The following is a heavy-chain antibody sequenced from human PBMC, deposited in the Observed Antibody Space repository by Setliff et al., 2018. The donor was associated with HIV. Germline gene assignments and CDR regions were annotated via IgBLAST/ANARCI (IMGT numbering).Heavy chain of an antibody. J-gene: IGHJ4*02. D-gene: IGHD3-3*01. CDR2: IYYSGST. V-gene: IGHV4-59*01. CDR3: ARVISSWSAYYIDY. Sequence: PSETLSLTCTVSGSSISSYYWSWIRQPPGKGLEWIGYIYYSGSTNYNPSLKSRVTISVDTSKNQFSLKLSSVTAADTAVYYCARVISSWSAYYIDYWGQGTLVTVSS. CDR1: GSSISSYY.